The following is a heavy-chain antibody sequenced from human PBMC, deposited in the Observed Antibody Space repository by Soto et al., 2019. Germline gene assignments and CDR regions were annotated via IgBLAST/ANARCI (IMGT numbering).Heavy chain of an antibody. V-gene: IGHV3-33*01. Sequence: GGSLRLSCAASGFTFSSYGMHWVRQAPGKGLEWVAVIWYDGSNKYYADSVKGRFTISRDNSKNTLYLQMNSLRAEDTAVYYCAREFPGSRWEEWLIDYWGQGTLVTVSS. J-gene: IGHJ4*02. CDR2: IWYDGSNK. CDR3: AREFPGSRWEEWLIDY. D-gene: IGHD3-3*01. CDR1: GFTFSSYG.